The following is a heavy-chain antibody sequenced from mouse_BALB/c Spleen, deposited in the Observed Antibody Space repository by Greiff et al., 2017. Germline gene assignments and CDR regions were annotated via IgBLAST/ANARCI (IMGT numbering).Heavy chain of an antibody. CDR3: ARAPAYYRGVDY. V-gene: IGHV1-80*01. CDR1: GYAFSSYW. J-gene: IGHJ2*01. CDR2: IYPGDGDT. Sequence: QVQLKESGAELVRPGSSVKISCKASGYAFSSYWMNWVKQRPGQGLEWIGQIYPGDGDTNYNGKFKGKATLTADKSSSTAYMQLSSLTSEDSAVYFCARAPAYYRGVDYWGQGTTLTVSS. D-gene: IGHD2-14*01.